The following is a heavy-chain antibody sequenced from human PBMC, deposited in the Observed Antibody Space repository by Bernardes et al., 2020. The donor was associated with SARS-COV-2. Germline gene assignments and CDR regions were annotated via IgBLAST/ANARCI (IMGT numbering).Heavy chain of an antibody. D-gene: IGHD6-13*01. J-gene: IGHJ6*02. Sequence: GSLRLSCAASGFTFSDYYMSWIRQAPGKGLEWVSYISSSGSTIYYADSVKGRFTISRDNAKNSLYLQMNSLRAEDTAVYYCARDKAAAGDYYYYYGMDVWGQGTTVTVSS. V-gene: IGHV3-11*01. CDR1: GFTFSDYY. CDR3: ARDKAAAGDYYYYYGMDV. CDR2: ISSSGSTI.